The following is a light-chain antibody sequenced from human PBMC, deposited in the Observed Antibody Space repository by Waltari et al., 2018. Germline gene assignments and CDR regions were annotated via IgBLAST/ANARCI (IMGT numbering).Light chain of an antibody. CDR2: TNN. J-gene: IGLJ3*02. V-gene: IGLV1-47*01. CDR1: SSNIGTKH. Sequence: QSVLTQPPSASGTPGQRVTISCSGSSSNIGTKHVYWYQQFPGTAPKLLIHTNNQRPSGVPDRFSGSKSGTSASLAINGLRSEDEADYYCAAWDDSLSGRVFGGGTKLTVL. CDR3: AAWDDSLSGRV.